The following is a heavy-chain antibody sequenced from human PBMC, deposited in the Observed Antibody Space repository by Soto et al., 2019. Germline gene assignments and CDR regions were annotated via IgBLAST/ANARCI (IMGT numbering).Heavy chain of an antibody. CDR2: VTAGGDNT. V-gene: IGHV3-23*01. J-gene: IGHJ3*02. Sequence: EVQLLESGGGLVQPGGSLRLSCAASGFTFSSYAMTWVRQTPGQGLRRVSTVTAGGDNTYHADSVKGRFTISRDTSKNTLYLQMNSLRVEDTAIYHCARLYSRAYDIWGQGTMVTVSS. D-gene: IGHD2-15*01. CDR3: ARLYSRAYDI. CDR1: GFTFSSYA.